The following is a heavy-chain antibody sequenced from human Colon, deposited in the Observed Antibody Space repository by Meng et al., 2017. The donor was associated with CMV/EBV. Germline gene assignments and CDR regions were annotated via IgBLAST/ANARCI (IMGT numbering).Heavy chain of an antibody. CDR1: GFSFSDYA. D-gene: IGHD3-3*01. Sequence: GGSLRLSCEASGFSFSDYAMSWVRQAPGKGLEWVASISGTNDITYYTESAKGRFTISRDNSKNTLYLQMNSLRAEDTAIYYFVKLHYDFWSGSYFWGQGTLVTVSS. CDR3: VKLHYDFWSGSYF. J-gene: IGHJ4*02. V-gene: IGHV3-23*01. CDR2: ISGTNDIT.